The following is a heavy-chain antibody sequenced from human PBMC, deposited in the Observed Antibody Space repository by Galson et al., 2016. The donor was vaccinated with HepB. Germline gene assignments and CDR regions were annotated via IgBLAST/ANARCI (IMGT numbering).Heavy chain of an antibody. CDR3: AKYLALYNTGAGYFDS. D-gene: IGHD6-19*01. J-gene: IGHJ4*02. V-gene: IGHV3-23*01. CDR1: GFTFSNAW. CDR2: ISGSGGST. Sequence: SLRLSCAASGFTFSNAWMNWVRQAPGKGLEWVSAISGSGGSTYYADSVKGRFTISRDNSKNTLSLQMNSLRAEDTAVYSCAKYLALYNTGAGYFDSWGQGTLVTVSS.